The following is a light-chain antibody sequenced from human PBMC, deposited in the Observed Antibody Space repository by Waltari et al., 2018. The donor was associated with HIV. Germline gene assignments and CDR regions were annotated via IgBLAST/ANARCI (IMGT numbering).Light chain of an antibody. Sequence: QSALTQPRSMSGPPGQSVTISCTGTSSDVGGYNYVSWYQQLPGKAPKLMIHDVSKRPSGVPDRFSGSKSGNTASLTISGLQAEDEADYYCCSYAGTYTPWVFGGGTKLTVL. J-gene: IGLJ3*02. CDR2: DVS. V-gene: IGLV2-11*02. CDR1: SSDVGGYNY. CDR3: CSYAGTYTPWV.